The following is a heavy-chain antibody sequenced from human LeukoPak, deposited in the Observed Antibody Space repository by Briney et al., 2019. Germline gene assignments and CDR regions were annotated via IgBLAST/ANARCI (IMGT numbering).Heavy chain of an antibody. V-gene: IGHV3-15*01. J-gene: IGHJ6*02. CDR3: TTTPGDYIHGMDV. D-gene: IGHD4-11*01. CDR1: GFNFNNYA. Sequence: NPGRSLRLSCAASGFNFNNYAMHWVRQAPGKGLEWVGRIKSKTDGGTTDYAAPVKGRFTISRDDSKNTLYLQMNSLKTEDTAVYYCTTTPGDYIHGMDVWGQGTTVTVSS. CDR2: IKSKTDGGTT.